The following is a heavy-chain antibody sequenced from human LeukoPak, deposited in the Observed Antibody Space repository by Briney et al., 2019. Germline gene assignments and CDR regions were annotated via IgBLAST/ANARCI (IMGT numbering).Heavy chain of an antibody. CDR3: ARDAYYYDSSGYYGFGVDY. CDR1: GYTFTSYY. V-gene: IGHV1-46*01. Sequence: ASVKVSCKAPGYTFTSYYMHWVRQAPGQGLEWMGIINPSGGSTSYAQKFQGRVTMTRDTSTSTVYMELSSLRSEDTAVYYCARDAYYYDSSGYYGFGVDYWGQGTLVTVSS. D-gene: IGHD3-22*01. CDR2: INPSGGST. J-gene: IGHJ4*02.